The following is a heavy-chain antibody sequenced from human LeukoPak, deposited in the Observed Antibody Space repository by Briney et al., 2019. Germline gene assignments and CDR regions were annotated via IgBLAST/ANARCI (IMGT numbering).Heavy chain of an antibody. CDR1: GGSISSGRCY. CDR3: ARDSYYYDSSGYSALDI. V-gene: IGHV4-61*02. J-gene: IGHJ3*02. CDR2: IYTSGSA. Sequence: SQTLSLTCTVSGGSISSGRCYWSWIRQPAEKGLEWIGRIYTSGSAKYNPSLKSRVTISADSSKNQFSLKLSSVTDADTAMYYCARDSYYYDSSGYSALDIWGQGTMVTVS. D-gene: IGHD3-22*01.